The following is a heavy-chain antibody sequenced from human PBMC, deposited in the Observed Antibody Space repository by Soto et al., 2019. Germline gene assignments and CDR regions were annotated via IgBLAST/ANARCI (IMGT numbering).Heavy chain of an antibody. J-gene: IGHJ5*02. CDR3: ARDLDGLVISDENWFDP. Sequence: PGGSLRLSCAASGFTFSSYSMNWVRQAPGKGLEWVSSISSSSYIYYADSVKGRFTISRDNAKNSLYLQMNSLRAEDTAVYYCARDLDGLVISDENWFDPWGQGTLVTVSS. V-gene: IGHV3-21*01. D-gene: IGHD3-9*01. CDR2: ISSSSYI. CDR1: GFTFSSYS.